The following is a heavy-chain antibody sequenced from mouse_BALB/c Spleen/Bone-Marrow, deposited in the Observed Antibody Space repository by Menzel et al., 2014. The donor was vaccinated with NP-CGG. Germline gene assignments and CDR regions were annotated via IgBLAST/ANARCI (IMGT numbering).Heavy chain of an antibody. CDR2: INTSNGRS. CDR1: GYTFTSHW. J-gene: IGHJ4*01. Sequence: QVQLQQSGAELVKPGASVKLSCKASGYTFTSHWMHWVKQRPGQGLEWIGEINTSNGRSNYNEQFKSKATLTVDKSSSTAYRQLSSLTSEDSAVYYCARRGNYGAMDYWGQGTSVTVSS. D-gene: IGHD2-1*01. V-gene: IGHV1S81*02. CDR3: ARRGNYGAMDY.